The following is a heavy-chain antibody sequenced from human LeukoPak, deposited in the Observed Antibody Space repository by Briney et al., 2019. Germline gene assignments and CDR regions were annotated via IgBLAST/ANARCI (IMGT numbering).Heavy chain of an antibody. CDR2: INANSGGT. D-gene: IGHD7-27*01. J-gene: IGHJ4*02. CDR1: GYTFTGYY. V-gene: IGHV1-2*02. Sequence: ASVKVSCKASGYTFTGYYIHWVRQAPGQGLEWMGWINANSGGTNYAQKFQGRVTMTRDTSISTGHMEVSWLRSDDTAVYYCAGANWAAGDPFDYWGQGTLVTVSS. CDR3: AGANWAAGDPFDY.